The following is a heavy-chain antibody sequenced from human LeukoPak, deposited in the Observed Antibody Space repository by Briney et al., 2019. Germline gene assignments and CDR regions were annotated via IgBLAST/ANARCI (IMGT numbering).Heavy chain of an antibody. CDR1: GYTLTELS. V-gene: IGHV1-24*01. CDR3: ATYCSGGSCYPLVY. D-gene: IGHD2-15*01. CDR2: FDPEDGET. Sequence: ASVKVSCKVSGYTLTELSMHWVRQAPGKGLEWMGGFDPEDGETIYAQKFQGRVIMTEDTSTDTAYMELSSLRSEDTAVYYCATYCSGGSCYPLVYWGQGTLVTVSS. J-gene: IGHJ4*02.